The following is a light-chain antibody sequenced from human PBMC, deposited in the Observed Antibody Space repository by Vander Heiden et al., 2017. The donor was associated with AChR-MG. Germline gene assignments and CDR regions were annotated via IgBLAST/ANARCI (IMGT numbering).Light chain of an antibody. CDR3: LLHSGSTWV. J-gene: IGLJ3*02. Sequence: QTVVTQEPSLTVSPGGPVTPTCASNTGAVTSGSAANWFQHKPGQAHRTLIYITSNKPSWTPARFSGSLLGGKAALTLSGVQPEDEAEYYCLLHSGSTWVFGGGTKLTVL. V-gene: IGLV7-43*01. CDR1: TGAVTSGSA. CDR2: ITS.